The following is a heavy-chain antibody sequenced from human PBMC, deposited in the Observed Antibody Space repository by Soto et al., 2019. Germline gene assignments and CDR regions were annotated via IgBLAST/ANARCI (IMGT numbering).Heavy chain of an antibody. CDR2: IYYSGST. CDR3: ASRRFLEWLGYMDV. D-gene: IGHD3-3*01. CDR1: GGSISSYY. J-gene: IGHJ6*03. Sequence: SETLSLTCTVSGGSISSYYWSWIRQPPGKGLEWIGYIYYSGSTNYNPSLKSRVTISRDNAKNSLYLQMNSLRAEDTAVYYCASRRFLEWLGYMDVWGKGTTVTVS. V-gene: IGHV4-59*12.